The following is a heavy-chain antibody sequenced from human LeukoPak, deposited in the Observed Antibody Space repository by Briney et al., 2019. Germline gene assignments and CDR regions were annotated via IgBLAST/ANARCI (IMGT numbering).Heavy chain of an antibody. D-gene: IGHD4-17*01. CDR2: IYYSGST. CDR3: ADYGSSGYYYYMDV. J-gene: IGHJ6*03. V-gene: IGHV4-34*01. CDR1: GGAFSGYY. Sequence: SETLSLTCAVYGGAFSGYYWSWIRQPPGKGLEWIGSIYYSGSTYCNPSLKSRVTISVDTSKTQFSLKLSSVTAADTAVYYCADYGSSGYYYYMDVWGKGTTVTVSS.